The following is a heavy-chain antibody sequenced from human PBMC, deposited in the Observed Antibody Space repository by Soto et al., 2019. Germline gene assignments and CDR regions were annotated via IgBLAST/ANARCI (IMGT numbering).Heavy chain of an antibody. J-gene: IGHJ4*02. CDR1: GFTFDDSG. Sequence: EVQLVESGGGVVRPGGSLRLSCAASGFTFDDSGMSWVRQAPGKGLEWVCGINWNGRSTEYADSVKGRFTISRDNAKNCVYLQMNSLRDEDTAFYYCVREVNRAATFASWGQGSLVTVSS. D-gene: IGHD6-25*01. CDR2: INWNGRST. CDR3: VREVNRAATFAS. V-gene: IGHV3-20*04.